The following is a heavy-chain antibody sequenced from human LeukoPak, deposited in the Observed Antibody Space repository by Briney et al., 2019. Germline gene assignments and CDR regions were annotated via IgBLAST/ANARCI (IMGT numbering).Heavy chain of an antibody. Sequence: ASVKVSCKASGYTFTSYAMNWVRQAPGQGLEWMGWINTNTGNPTYAQGFTGRFVFSLDTPVSTAYLRISSLKAEDTAVYYCARWYSYGDRAHYFDYWGQGTLVTVSS. V-gene: IGHV7-4-1*02. D-gene: IGHD5-18*01. CDR1: GYTFTSYA. CDR3: ARWYSYGDRAHYFDY. CDR2: INTNTGNP. J-gene: IGHJ4*02.